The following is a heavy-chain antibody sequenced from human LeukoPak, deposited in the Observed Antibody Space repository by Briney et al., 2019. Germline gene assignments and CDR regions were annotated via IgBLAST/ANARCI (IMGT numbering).Heavy chain of an antibody. CDR3: ARARYDFWSGYRDY. CDR2: IYSGGST. D-gene: IGHD3-3*01. CDR1: GFTVSSNY. J-gene: IGHJ4*02. V-gene: IGHV3-53*01. Sequence: GGSLRLSCAASGFTVSSNYMSWVRQAPGKGLEWVSVIYSGGSTYYADSVKGRFTISRDNSKNTLYLQMNSLRAEDTAVYYCARARYDFWSGYRDYWGQGTLVTVSS.